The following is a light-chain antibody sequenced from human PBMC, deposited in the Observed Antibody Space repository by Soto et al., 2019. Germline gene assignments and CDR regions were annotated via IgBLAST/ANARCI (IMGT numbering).Light chain of an antibody. CDR3: QQYYFSPPT. J-gene: IGKJ1*01. CDR1: QTLLYTSNNKNY. Sequence: DVVMTQSPDSVAVSLGERATITCKSSQTLLYTSNNKNYLAWYQQKPGQSPKLLIYWASTRESGVPDRFSGSGSGTDFTLSISGLQAEDVAVYFCQQYYFSPPTFVQGTKVEIK. V-gene: IGKV4-1*01. CDR2: WAS.